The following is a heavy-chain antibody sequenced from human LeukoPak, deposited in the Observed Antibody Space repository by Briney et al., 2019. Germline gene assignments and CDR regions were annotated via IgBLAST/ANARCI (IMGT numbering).Heavy chain of an antibody. CDR1: GYTFTGYY. CDR3: AREISSSTLFDY. Sequence: SVKVSCKASGYTFTGYYMHWVRQAPGQGLEWMGWINPNSGGTNYAQKFQGRVTMTRDTSISTAYMELSRLRSDDTAVYYCAREISSSTLFDYWGQGTLVTVSS. V-gene: IGHV1-2*02. D-gene: IGHD6-6*01. CDR2: INPNSGGT. J-gene: IGHJ4*02.